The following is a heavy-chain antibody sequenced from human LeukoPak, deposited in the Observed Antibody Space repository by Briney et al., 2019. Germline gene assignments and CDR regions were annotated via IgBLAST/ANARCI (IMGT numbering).Heavy chain of an antibody. V-gene: IGHV4-4*07. Sequence: SETLSLTCTVSGASISSFYWTWIRQPAGKGLGWIGRIYTSGSTNYNPSLKSRVTISVDKSENQFSLKLTSVTAADTAVYYCARGDYYDSSGYFLDFWGQGTLVTVSS. CDR3: ARGDYYDSSGYFLDF. CDR1: GASISSFY. CDR2: IYTSGST. J-gene: IGHJ4*02. D-gene: IGHD3-22*01.